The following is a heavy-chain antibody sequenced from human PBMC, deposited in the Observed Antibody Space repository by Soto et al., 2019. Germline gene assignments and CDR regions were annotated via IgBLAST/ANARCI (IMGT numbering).Heavy chain of an antibody. CDR3: AGDKDRQQLGGNYYYIMDV. CDR2: IMPIFRTA. J-gene: IGHJ6*02. D-gene: IGHD3-3*02. CDR1: GGTFSSSA. V-gene: IGHV1-69*05. Sequence: QVQLVQSGAEVKKPGSSLKVSCKASGGTFSSSAFSWVRQAPGQGLEWMGGIMPIFRTADYAQKFQGRATXTXDXXTSTAYMELSSLRSEDTGVYYCAGDKDRQQLGGNYYYIMDVWGQGTTVTVSS.